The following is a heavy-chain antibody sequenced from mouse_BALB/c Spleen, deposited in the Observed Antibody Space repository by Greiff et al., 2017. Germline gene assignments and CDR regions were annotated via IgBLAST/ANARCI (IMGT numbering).Heavy chain of an antibody. Sequence: EVKLLESGPSLVKPSQTLSLTCSVTGDSITSGYWNWIRKFPGNKLEYMGYISYSGSTYYNPSLKSRISITRDTSKNQYYLQLNSVTTEDTATYYCARKSLTTSYAMDYWGQGTSVTVSS. J-gene: IGHJ4*01. CDR2: ISYSGST. D-gene: IGHD1-1*01. CDR3: ARKSLTTSYAMDY. V-gene: IGHV3-8*02. CDR1: GDSITSGY.